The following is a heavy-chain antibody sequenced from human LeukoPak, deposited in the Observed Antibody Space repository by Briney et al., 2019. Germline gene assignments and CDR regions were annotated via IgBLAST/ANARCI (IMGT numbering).Heavy chain of an antibody. D-gene: IGHD5/OR15-5a*01. J-gene: IGHJ4*02. CDR1: GFTFSSYA. V-gene: IGHV3-23*01. CDR2: ISGTGGRT. Sequence: PGGSLRLFCAASGFTFSSYAMSWVRQAPGKGLEWVSTISGTGGRTYYADSVKGRFTISRDNSKNTLYLQMNSLSAEDAAVYYCANSPSVSTRSFDDWGQGTLVTVSS. CDR3: ANSPSVSTRSFDD.